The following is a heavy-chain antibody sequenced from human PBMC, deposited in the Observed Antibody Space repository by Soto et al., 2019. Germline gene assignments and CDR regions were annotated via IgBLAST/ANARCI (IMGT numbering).Heavy chain of an antibody. CDR2: ISAHNGDT. D-gene: IGHD3-22*01. CDR1: GYSFATYG. J-gene: IGHJ4*02. V-gene: IGHV1-18*04. CDR3: ATELIYYNDGSGYYPLGH. Sequence: QVQLVQSGAEVKKPGASVKVSCKASGYSFATYGFSWVRQAPGQGLECVGWISAHNGDTHYSQKFQGRVTLTTDTSTNTGYMELRSLTSDDTAVYFCATELIYYNDGSGYYPLGHWGQGTLVTVSS.